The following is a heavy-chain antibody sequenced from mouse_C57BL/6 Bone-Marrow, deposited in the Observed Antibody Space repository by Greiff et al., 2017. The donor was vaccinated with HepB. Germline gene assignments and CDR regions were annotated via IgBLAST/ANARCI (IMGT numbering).Heavy chain of an antibody. Sequence: VQGVESGAELVRPGASVKLSCKASGYTFTDYYINWVKQRPGQGLEWIARIYPGSGNTYYNEKFKGKATLTAEKSSSTAYMQLSSLTSEDSAVYFCARLLAPFAYWGQGTLVTVSA. J-gene: IGHJ3*01. D-gene: IGHD1-1*01. CDR1: GYTFTDYY. V-gene: IGHV1-76*01. CDR3: ARLLAPFAY. CDR2: IYPGSGNT.